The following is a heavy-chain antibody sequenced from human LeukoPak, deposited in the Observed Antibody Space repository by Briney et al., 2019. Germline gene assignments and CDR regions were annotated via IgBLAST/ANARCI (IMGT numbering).Heavy chain of an antibody. J-gene: IGHJ4*02. CDR1: GGSISSSSYY. D-gene: IGHD3-3*01. V-gene: IGHV4-39*01. Sequence: SETLSLTCTVSGGSISSSSYYWGWIRQPPGKGLEWIGSIYYSGSTYYNPSLKSRVTISVDTSKNQFSLKLSSVTAADTAVYYCARHDAFWSGYDWGQGTLVTVSS. CDR3: ARHDAFWSGYD. CDR2: IYYSGST.